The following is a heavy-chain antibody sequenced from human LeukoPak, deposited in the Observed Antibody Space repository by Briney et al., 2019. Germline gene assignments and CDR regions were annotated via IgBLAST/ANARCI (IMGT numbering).Heavy chain of an antibody. Sequence: PGGSLRLSCAASGFTFSSYAMHWVRQAPGKGLEWVAVIAYDGNNKIYADSVKGRFTISRDNSRNTLYLQMNSLRTEDTAVYYCARAAAETGAFRDNWFDPWGQGTLVTVSS. V-gene: IGHV3-30-3*01. D-gene: IGHD6-19*01. CDR1: GFTFSSYA. CDR3: ARAAAETGAFRDNWFDP. CDR2: IAYDGNNK. J-gene: IGHJ5*02.